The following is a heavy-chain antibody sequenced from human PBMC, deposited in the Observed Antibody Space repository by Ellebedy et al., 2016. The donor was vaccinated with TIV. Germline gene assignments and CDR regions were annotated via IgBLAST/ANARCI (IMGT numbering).Heavy chain of an antibody. CDR1: GFTFSSYW. Sequence: PGGSLRLSCAASGFTFSSYWMSWVRLAPGKGLEWVANIKEDGSDTYYVDSVKGRFTISRDSAENSLYLQMNSMRAEDTAVYYCARGRYTSGWYPDYFDYWGLGTLVTVSS. CDR2: IKEDGSDT. CDR3: ARGRYTSGWYPDYFDY. J-gene: IGHJ4*02. D-gene: IGHD6-19*01. V-gene: IGHV3-7*03.